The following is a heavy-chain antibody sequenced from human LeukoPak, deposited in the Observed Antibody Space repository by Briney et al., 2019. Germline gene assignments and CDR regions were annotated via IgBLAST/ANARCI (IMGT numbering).Heavy chain of an antibody. D-gene: IGHD4-17*01. CDR1: GGFISSSSYY. J-gene: IGHJ6*02. Sequence: SGTLSLTCAVSGGFISSSSYYWGWIRQPPGKGLEWIGSIFYSGSTYYNPSLKSRVTISVDTSKNQFSLKLSSVTAADTAVYYCARARHGYGDYGYYYYYGMDVWGQGTTVTVSS. CDR3: ARARHGYGDYGYYYYYGMDV. V-gene: IGHV4-39*07. CDR2: IFYSGST.